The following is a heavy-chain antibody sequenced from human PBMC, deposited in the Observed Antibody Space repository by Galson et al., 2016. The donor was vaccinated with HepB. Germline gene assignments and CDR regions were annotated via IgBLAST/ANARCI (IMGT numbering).Heavy chain of an antibody. V-gene: IGHV5-51*01. Sequence: QSGAEVKKPGESLKISCKGSGYSFSIYWIGWVRQMPGKGLEWMGIIYPGDSDTRYSPSFQGQVTVSADKSINTAYLQWSSLKASDTAMYYCARGLGRTAYYVDYWGQGTLVTVSS. CDR1: GYSFSIYW. D-gene: IGHD3/OR15-3a*01. CDR2: IYPGDSDT. J-gene: IGHJ4*02. CDR3: ARGLGRTAYYVDY.